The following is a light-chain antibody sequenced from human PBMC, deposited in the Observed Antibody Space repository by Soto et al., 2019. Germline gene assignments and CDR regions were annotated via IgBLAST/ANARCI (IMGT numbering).Light chain of an antibody. CDR2: AAS. J-gene: IGKJ2*01. V-gene: IGKV1-27*01. CDR1: QGISNY. Sequence: DIQMTQSPSSLSASVGDRVTITCRASQGISNYLTCYQQKPGKVPKLLIYAASTLQSGVPSRFSGSGSGTDFTPTISSLQPEDVATYYCQKYNSAPYTFGQGTKLEIK. CDR3: QKYNSAPYT.